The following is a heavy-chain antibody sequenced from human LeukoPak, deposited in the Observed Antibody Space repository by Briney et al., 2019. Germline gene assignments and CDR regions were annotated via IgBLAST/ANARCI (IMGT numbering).Heavy chain of an antibody. CDR2: ISAYDGNT. CDR1: GYTFTSYG. CDR3: ARNPERDYYYYYYMDV. D-gene: IGHD5-24*01. J-gene: IGHJ6*03. Sequence: ASVKVSCKASGYTFTSYGISWVRQAPGQGLEWMGWISAYDGNTNYAQKLQGRVTMTTDTSTSTAYMELRSLRSDDTAVYYCARNPERDYYYYYYMDVWGKGTTVTVS. V-gene: IGHV1-18*01.